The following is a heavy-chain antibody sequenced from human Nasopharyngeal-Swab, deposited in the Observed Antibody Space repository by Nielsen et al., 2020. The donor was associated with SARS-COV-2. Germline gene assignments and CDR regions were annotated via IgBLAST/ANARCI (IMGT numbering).Heavy chain of an antibody. V-gene: IGHV3-30*03. CDR3: ARDIDDYVWGSYFDY. J-gene: IGHJ4*02. CDR1: GFTFSSYS. Sequence: GESLKISCAASGFTFSSYSMNWVRQAPGKGLEWVAVISYDGSNKYYADPVKGRFTISRDNSKNTLYLQMNSLRAEDTAVYYCARDIDDYVWGSYFDYWGQGTLVTVSS. D-gene: IGHD3-16*01. CDR2: ISYDGSNK.